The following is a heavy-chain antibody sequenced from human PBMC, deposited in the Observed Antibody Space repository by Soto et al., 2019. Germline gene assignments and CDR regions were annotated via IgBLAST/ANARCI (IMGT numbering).Heavy chain of an antibody. V-gene: IGHV1-69*04. D-gene: IGHD3-10*01. CDR2: VNPIVSMS. Sequence: QVQLVQSGAEVKRPGSSVKVSCKASGDTFNFYSINWVRQAPGLGLEWMGRVNPIVSMSNYAQRYQGRVTMTADKSTRTAYMKLSVLRSEDTAIYYCATSYGSGYRAFDYWGQGALVTVSS. CDR3: ATSYGSGYRAFDY. J-gene: IGHJ4*02. CDR1: GDTFNFYS.